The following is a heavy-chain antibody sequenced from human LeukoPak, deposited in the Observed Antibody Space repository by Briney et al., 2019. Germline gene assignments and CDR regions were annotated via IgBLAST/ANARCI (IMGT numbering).Heavy chain of an antibody. CDR2: IWYDGSNE. V-gene: IGHV3-33*01. J-gene: IGHJ4*02. D-gene: IGHD3-22*01. CDR3: ARELPPVVNYYLDY. Sequence: GGSLRLSCAASGFTFSNYGMHWVRQAPGKGLEWVAVIWYDGSNEYYAGSVKGRFTISRDNSKNTLYLQMNSLRAEDTAVYYCARELPPVVNYYLDYWGKGTLVTVSS. CDR1: GFTFSNYG.